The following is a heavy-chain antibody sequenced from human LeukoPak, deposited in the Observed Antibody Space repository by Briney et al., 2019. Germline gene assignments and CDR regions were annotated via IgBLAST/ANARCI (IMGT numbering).Heavy chain of an antibody. CDR1: GGTFRSYA. J-gene: IGHJ4*02. Sequence: SVKVSCKASGGTFRSYAISWVRQAPGQGLEWMGRIIPIFGTANYAQKFQGRVTITTDESTSTAYMELSSLRSEDTAVYYCARETMVRATSFDYWGQGTLVTVSS. CDR2: IIPIFGTA. CDR3: ARETMVRATSFDY. V-gene: IGHV1-69*05. D-gene: IGHD3-10*01.